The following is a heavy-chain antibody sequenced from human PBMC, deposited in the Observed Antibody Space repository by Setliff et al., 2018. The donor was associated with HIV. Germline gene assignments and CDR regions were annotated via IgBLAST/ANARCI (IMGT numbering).Heavy chain of an antibody. CDR2: IYHSGST. D-gene: IGHD6-19*01. CDR3: AKEIPGPAINSGRIKNWFDP. V-gene: IGHV4-61*10. CDR1: GGSISSGSYF. Sequence: SETLSLTCTVSGGSISSGSYFWTWIRQPAGKGLEWIGNIYHSGSTNYNPSLESRVTTSVDTSKKQFSLRLTSVTAADTAVYYCAKEIPGPAINSGRIKNWFDPWGEGTLVTVSS. J-gene: IGHJ5*02.